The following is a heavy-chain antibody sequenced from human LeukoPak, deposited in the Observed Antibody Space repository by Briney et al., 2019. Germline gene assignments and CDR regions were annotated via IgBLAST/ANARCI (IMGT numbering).Heavy chain of an antibody. CDR1: GYTFTGYY. CDR2: INPNSGGT. J-gene: IGHJ4*02. CDR3: AREEYSSSWYSF. D-gene: IGHD6-13*01. Sequence: ASVKVSCKDSGYTFTGYYMHWVRQAPGQGLEWMGWINPNSGGTNYAQKFQGRVTMTRDTSISTAYMELSRLRSDDTAVYYCAREEYSSSWYSFWGQGTLVTVSS. V-gene: IGHV1-2*02.